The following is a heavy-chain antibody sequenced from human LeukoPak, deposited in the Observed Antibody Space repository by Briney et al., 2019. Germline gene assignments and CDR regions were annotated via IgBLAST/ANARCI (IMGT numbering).Heavy chain of an antibody. D-gene: IGHD2-8*01. CDR1: GGSISSAGYY. J-gene: IGHJ4*02. CDR2: IYYSGST. CDR3: ARGGYCTNGVCYTEPNFDY. Sequence: SQTLSLTCTVSGGSISSAGYYWSWIRQHPGKGLEWIGYIYYSGSTYYNPFLKSRVTISVDTSKNQFSLKLSSVTAADTAVYYCARGGYCTNGVCYTEPNFDYWGQGTLVTVSS. V-gene: IGHV4-31*03.